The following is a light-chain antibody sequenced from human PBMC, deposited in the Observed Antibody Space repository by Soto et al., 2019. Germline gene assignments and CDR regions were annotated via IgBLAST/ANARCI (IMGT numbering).Light chain of an antibody. Sequence: DIQMTRSPSSLSASVGDRVTITCQASQDIKNYLNWYQQKPGKAPNLLIYDASNLKTRVPSRFSGSGSGTHFTFTISSLQPEDIATYYCQHYDHLPPLSFGGGTKVEIK. CDR1: QDIKNY. CDR3: QHYDHLPPLS. J-gene: IGKJ4*01. V-gene: IGKV1-33*01. CDR2: DAS.